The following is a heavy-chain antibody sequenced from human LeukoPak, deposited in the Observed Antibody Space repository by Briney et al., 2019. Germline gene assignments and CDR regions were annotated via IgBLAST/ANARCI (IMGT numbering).Heavy chain of an antibody. CDR2: ISGSGGST. CDR1: GFTFDDYG. D-gene: IGHD3-9*01. CDR3: AVLTGSFDY. V-gene: IGHV3-20*04. J-gene: IGHJ4*02. Sequence: GGSLRLSCAASGFTFDDYGMSWVRQAPGKGLEWVSAISGSGGSTYYADSVKGRFTISRDNAKNSLYLQMNSLRAEDTAVYYCAVLTGSFDYWGQGTLVTVSS.